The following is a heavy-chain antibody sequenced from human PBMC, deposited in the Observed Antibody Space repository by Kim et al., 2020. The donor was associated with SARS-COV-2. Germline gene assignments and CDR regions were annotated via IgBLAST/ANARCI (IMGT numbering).Heavy chain of an antibody. CDR3: ARGPRWLQWRHWQSWFDP. Sequence: SETLSLTCAVYGGSFSGYYWSWIRQPPGKGLEWIGEINHSGSTNYNPSLKSRVTISIDTSKNQFSLKLTSVTAADTAVYYCARGPRWLQWRHWQSWFDP. CDR1: GGSFSGYY. CDR2: INHSGST. D-gene: IGHD5-12*01. J-gene: IGHJ5*02. V-gene: IGHV4-34*01.